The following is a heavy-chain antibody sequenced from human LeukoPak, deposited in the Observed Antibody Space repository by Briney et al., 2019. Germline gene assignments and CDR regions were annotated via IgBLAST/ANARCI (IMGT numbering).Heavy chain of an antibody. CDR1: GFTFSCYA. CDR3: AKVPMWIYPSYYFDY. D-gene: IGHD5-12*01. CDR2: ISGSGGST. J-gene: IGHJ4*02. Sequence: GGSLRLSCAASGFTFSCYAMSWVRQAPGKGLEWVSAISGSGGSTYYADSVKGRFTISRDNSKNTLYLQMNSLRAEDTAVYYCAKVPMWIYPSYYFDYWGQGTLVTVSS. V-gene: IGHV3-23*01.